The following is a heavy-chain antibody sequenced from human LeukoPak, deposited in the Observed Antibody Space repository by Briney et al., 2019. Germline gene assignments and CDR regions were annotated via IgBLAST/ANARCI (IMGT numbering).Heavy chain of an antibody. CDR1: GFTFSEYY. J-gene: IGHJ4*02. D-gene: IGHD4-11*01. Sequence: GSLRLSCAASGFTFSEYYMSWIRQAPGKGLEWLSYISSSGTTIYYTDSVKGRFTISRDNAKNSLYLQMNSLRAEDTAVYYCARGIRQYAKSYFDYWGQGTLVTVSS. CDR3: ARGIRQYAKSYFDY. V-gene: IGHV3-11*01. CDR2: ISSSGTTI.